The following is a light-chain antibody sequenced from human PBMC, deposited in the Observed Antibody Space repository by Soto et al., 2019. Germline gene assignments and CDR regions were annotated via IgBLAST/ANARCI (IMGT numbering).Light chain of an antibody. V-gene: IGLV2-14*01. CDR1: SSDVGGYNY. J-gene: IGLJ2*01. CDR3: SSYTSSSTLVV. CDR2: DVS. Sequence: QSALTQPASVSGSPGQSITISCTGTSSDVGGYNYVSWYQQHPGKAPKLMIYDVSNRPSGVSNRFSGSKSGNTASLTISGLQAEDEVDYYCSSYTSSSTLVVFGGGTKLTVL.